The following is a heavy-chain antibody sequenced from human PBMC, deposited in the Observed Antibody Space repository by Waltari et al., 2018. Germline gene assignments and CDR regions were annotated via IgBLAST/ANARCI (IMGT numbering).Heavy chain of an antibody. J-gene: IGHJ6*02. CDR2: IYYSGST. CDR1: GGSISSPY. V-gene: IGHV4-59*11. CDR3: ARRGRVVVAATPYYYYGMDV. Sequence: QVQLQESGPGLVKPSETLSLTCTVSGGSISSPYWSWIRQPPGKGLEWIGYIYYSGSTNYNPSLKSRVTISVDTSKNQFSLKLSSVTAADTAVYYCARRGRVVVAATPYYYYGMDVWGQGTTVTVSS. D-gene: IGHD2-15*01.